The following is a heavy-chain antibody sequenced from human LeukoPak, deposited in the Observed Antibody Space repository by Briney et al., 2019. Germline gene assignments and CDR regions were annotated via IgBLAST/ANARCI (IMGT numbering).Heavy chain of an antibody. CDR2: ITRSSSYI. Sequence: GGSLRLSCAASEFTFSNYGMHWVRQAPGKGLEWVSSITRSSSYIYYADSVKGRFTISRDNAKNSLYLQMNSLRAEDTAVYYCATDGSSWNYMDVWGKGTTVTVSS. CDR1: EFTFSNYG. CDR3: ATDGSSWNYMDV. J-gene: IGHJ6*03. D-gene: IGHD6-13*01. V-gene: IGHV3-21*01.